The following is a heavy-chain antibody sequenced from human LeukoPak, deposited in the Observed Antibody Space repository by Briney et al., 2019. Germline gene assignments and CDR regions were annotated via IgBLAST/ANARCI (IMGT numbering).Heavy chain of an antibody. J-gene: IGHJ4*02. CDR2: ITYDGLKT. CDR1: GFTFSTNG. D-gene: IGHD3/OR15-3a*01. V-gene: IGHV3-30*03. CDR3: ARDFSWTSDF. Sequence: GGSLRLSCAASGFTFSTNGMHWVRQAPGKGLEWVSLITYDGLKTSYADSVKGRFTISRDKSTNTLYLQMNSLRVEDTAVYYCARDFSWTSDFWGQGTLVTASS.